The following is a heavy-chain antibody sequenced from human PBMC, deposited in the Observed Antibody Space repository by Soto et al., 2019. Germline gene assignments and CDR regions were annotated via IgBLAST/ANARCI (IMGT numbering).Heavy chain of an antibody. CDR2: IYYRGST. Sequence: QVQLQESGPGLVKPSETLSLTCIVSGDSVSSGTYHWIWIRQPPGKGLEWIGYIYYRGSTNYNPSLKSRVTISVDTSRNQFSLKVNSVTAADTAVYYCARGLDYVGFDYWGQGTLVAVSS. D-gene: IGHD4-17*01. CDR3: ARGLDYVGFDY. V-gene: IGHV4-61*01. J-gene: IGHJ4*02. CDR1: GDSVSSGTYH.